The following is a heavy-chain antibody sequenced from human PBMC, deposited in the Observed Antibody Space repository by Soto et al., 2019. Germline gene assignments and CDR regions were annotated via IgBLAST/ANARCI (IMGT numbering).Heavy chain of an antibody. V-gene: IGHV3-30*18. CDR3: AKEPHNFTWYGSTGMDV. CDR2: ISFDGTNT. J-gene: IGHJ6*02. Sequence: GGSLRLSCAASGFSFSNYGIHWVRQAPGKGLEWVAFISFDGTNTYYTDYLRGRFTISRDNSKNTVYLQLNSLTAEDTAVYYCAKEPHNFTWYGSTGMDVWGQGTTVTVSS. CDR1: GFSFSNYG. D-gene: IGHD6-13*01.